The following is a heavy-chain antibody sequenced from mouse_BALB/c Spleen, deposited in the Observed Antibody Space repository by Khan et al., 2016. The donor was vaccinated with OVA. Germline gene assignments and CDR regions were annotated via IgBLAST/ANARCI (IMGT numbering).Heavy chain of an antibody. Sequence: QIQLVQSGPELKKPGETVKISCKASGYTFTDYGMNWVKQAPGKGLKWMGWINPHTGESTFAEDFKGRFAFSLETSARTADLQINNLKNEDTAIYFCARDDYDDSAYRNLEQYALDYWGQGTSVTVSS. CDR2: INPHTGES. D-gene: IGHD2-4*01. CDR1: GYTFTDYG. J-gene: IGHJ4*01. CDR3: ARDDYDDSAYRNLEQYALDY. V-gene: IGHV9-3*02.